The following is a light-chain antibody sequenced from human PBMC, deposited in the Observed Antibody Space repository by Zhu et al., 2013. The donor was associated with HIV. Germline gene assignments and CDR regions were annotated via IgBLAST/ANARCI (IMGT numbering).Light chain of an antibody. V-gene: IGKV1-5*01. CDR1: QRISTW. Sequence: DIQMTQSPSTLSASVGDRVTITCRASQRISTWLAWYQQKPGKAPKRLIYAASTLQSGVPSRFSGSGSGTEFTLAISSLQPDDFATYYCQQYNSYPWTFGQGTKVEIK. J-gene: IGKJ1*01. CDR2: AAS. CDR3: QQYNSYPWT.